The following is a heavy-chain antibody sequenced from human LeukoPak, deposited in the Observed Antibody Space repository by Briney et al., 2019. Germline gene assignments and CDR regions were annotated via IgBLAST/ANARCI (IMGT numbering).Heavy chain of an antibody. J-gene: IGHJ3*02. D-gene: IGHD4-23*01. CDR3: AGRQPDYGGNSEDALDI. V-gene: IGHV3-11*03. CDR1: GLTFSDYY. CDR2: ISSSSSYA. Sequence: GGSLRLSCAASGLTFSDYYMSWIRQAPGKGLEWVSYISSSSSYANYADSVKGRFTISRDNAKNSLYLQMNSLRAEDTAVYYCAGRQPDYGGNSEDALDIWGQGTMVTVSS.